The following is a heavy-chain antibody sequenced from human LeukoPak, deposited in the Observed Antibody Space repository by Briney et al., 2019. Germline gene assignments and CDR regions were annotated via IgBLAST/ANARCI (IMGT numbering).Heavy chain of an antibody. CDR3: ARAVWGQQLEWDY. CDR1: GGSISSYY. Sequence: PSETLSLTCTVSGGSISSYYWSWIRQPPGKGLEWIGYIYYSGSTNYNPSLKSRVTISVDTSKNQFSLKLSSVTAADTAVYYCARAVWGQQLEWDYWGQGTLVTVSS. D-gene: IGHD6-13*01. CDR2: IYYSGST. V-gene: IGHV4-59*01. J-gene: IGHJ4*02.